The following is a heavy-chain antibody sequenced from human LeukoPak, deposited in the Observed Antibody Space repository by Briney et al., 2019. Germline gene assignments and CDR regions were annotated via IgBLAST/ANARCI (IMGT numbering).Heavy chain of an antibody. CDR1: GYTFTSYG. D-gene: IGHD4-17*01. CDR2: ISAYNGNT. V-gene: IGHV1-18*01. Sequence: GASVKVSCKASGYTFTSYGISWVRQAPGQGLEWMGWISAYNGNTNYAQKLQGRVTMTRDTSISTASMELSRLRSDDTAVYYCARLPAGATVTTCWGQGTLVTVSS. J-gene: IGHJ4*02. CDR3: ARLPAGATVTTC.